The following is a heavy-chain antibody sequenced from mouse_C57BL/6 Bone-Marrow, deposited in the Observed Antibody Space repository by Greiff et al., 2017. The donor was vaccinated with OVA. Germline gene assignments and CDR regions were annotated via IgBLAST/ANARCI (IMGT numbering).Heavy chain of an antibody. V-gene: IGHV1-19*01. Sequence: EVKVVESGPVLVKPGASVKMSCKASGYTFTDYYMNWVKQSHGKSLEWIGVINPYNGGTSYNQKFKGKATLTVDKSSSTAYMELNSLTSEDSAVYYCARERVRGELWYFDVWGTGTTVTVSS. CDR2: INPYNGGT. CDR3: ARERVRGELWYFDV. CDR1: GYTFTDYY. D-gene: IGHD2-14*01. J-gene: IGHJ1*03.